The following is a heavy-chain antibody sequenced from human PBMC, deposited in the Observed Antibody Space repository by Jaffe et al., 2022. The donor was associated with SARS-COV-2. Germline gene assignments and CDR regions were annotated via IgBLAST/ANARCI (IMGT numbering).Heavy chain of an antibody. Sequence: EVQLVESGGGLVQPGGSLRLSCAASGFTFSDHYMDWVRQAPGKGLEWVGRTRNKANSYTTEYAASVKGRFTISRDDSKNSLYLQMNSLKTEDTAVYYCARHPTMVRGAHGYYYYGMDVWGQGTTVTVSS. J-gene: IGHJ6*02. D-gene: IGHD3-10*01. CDR3: ARHPTMVRGAHGYYYYGMDV. V-gene: IGHV3-72*01. CDR1: GFTFSDHY. CDR2: TRNKANSYTT.